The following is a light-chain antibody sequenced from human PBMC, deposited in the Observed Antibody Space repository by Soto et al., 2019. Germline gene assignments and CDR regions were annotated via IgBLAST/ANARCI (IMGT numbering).Light chain of an antibody. J-gene: IGKJ4*01. CDR2: DAS. CDR3: QQRSNWPST. Sequence: EIVLTQSPATLSLSPGERAALSCRASQSVSSYLAWYQQKPGQAPRLLIYDASNRATGIPARFSGSGSGTDVTLTISSLEPEDFAAYYCQQRSNWPSTFGGGTKVEIK. CDR1: QSVSSY. V-gene: IGKV3-11*01.